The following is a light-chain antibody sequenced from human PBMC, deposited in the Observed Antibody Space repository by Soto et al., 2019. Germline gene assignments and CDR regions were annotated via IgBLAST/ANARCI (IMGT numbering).Light chain of an antibody. J-gene: IGLJ1*01. Sequence: QSVLTQPPSVSAAPGQRVTISCSGSSSNIGGNSVSWYQQLPGTAPKLLIYDDDKRPSGIPDRFSRSKSGTSATLGITGFRTGDEADYYCGSWDSSLSAYVFGTGTKVTVL. V-gene: IGLV1-51*01. CDR1: SSNIGGNS. CDR2: DDD. CDR3: GSWDSSLSAYV.